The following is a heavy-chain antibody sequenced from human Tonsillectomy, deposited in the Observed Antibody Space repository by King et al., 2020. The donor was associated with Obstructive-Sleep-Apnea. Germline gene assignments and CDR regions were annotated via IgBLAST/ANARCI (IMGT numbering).Heavy chain of an antibody. Sequence: VQLQQWGAGLLKPSETLSLTCAVYGGSFSGYYWSWIRQPPGKGLEWIGEINHSGSTNYNPSLKRRVTISVDTSKNQFSLKLSSVTAADTAVYYCARGPYSGYYRNWFDPWGQGTLVTVSS. V-gene: IGHV4-34*01. CDR1: GGSFSGYY. J-gene: IGHJ5*02. CDR3: ARGPYSGYYRNWFDP. CDR2: INHSGST. D-gene: IGHD3-22*01.